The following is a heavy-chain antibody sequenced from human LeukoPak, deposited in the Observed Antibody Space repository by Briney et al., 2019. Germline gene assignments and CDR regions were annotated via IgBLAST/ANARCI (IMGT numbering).Heavy chain of an antibody. Sequence: PSETLSLTCTVSGGSISSGGYYWSWIRQHPGKGLEWIGYIYYSGSTYYNPSLKSRVTISVDTSKNQFSLKLSSVTAADTAVYYCASTLVGAYDFWSGYRNWFDPWGQGTLVTVSS. CDR3: ASTLVGAYDFWSGYRNWFDP. CDR2: IYYSGST. V-gene: IGHV4-31*03. D-gene: IGHD3-3*01. J-gene: IGHJ5*02. CDR1: GGSISSGGYY.